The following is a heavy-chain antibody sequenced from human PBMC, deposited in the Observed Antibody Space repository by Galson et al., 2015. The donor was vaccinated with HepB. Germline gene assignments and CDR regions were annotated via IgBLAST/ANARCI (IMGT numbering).Heavy chain of an antibody. CDR1: GDSVTSSVW. D-gene: IGHD2-15*01. V-gene: IGHV4-4*01. J-gene: IGHJ4*02. CDR3: ARETSGDGYDY. Sequence: ETLSLTCTVSGDSVTSSVWWSWVRQPPGKGLEWIGEIYHSGTTYYNPSLKSRVTMSIDTSKNQLSLRLNSVTAADTAVYFCARETSGDGYDYWGQGTLVTVSS. CDR2: IYHSGTT.